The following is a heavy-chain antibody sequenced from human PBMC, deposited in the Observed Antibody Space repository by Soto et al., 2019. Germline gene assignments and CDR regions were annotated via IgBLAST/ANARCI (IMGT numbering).Heavy chain of an antibody. V-gene: IGHV3-30*03. CDR2: ISYDGSNR. Sequence: QVQLVESGGGVVQPGRSLRLSCAASGFPFTTYGMHWVREGPGKGREWVAVISYDGSNRYSADSVKGRFTISRDNSKDTRYLQMNDLRPEDTALYYGVGGQYYSDYRGQATLVTVSS. J-gene: IGHJ4*02. D-gene: IGHD3-10*01. CDR1: GFPFTTYG. CDR3: VGGQYYSDY.